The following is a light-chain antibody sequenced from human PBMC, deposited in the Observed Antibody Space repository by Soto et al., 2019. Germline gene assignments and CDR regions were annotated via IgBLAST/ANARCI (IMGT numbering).Light chain of an antibody. Sequence: EIVMTQSPATLSVSPGERVTLSCRASQSVSNYLAWYQQKPGQAPRLLIYDASNRATGIPDRFSGSGSGTDFTLTISRLEPEDFATYYCQQYNSYPWTFGQGTKVDIK. CDR2: DAS. CDR3: QQYNSYPWT. CDR1: QSVSNY. J-gene: IGKJ1*01. V-gene: IGKV3D-15*01.